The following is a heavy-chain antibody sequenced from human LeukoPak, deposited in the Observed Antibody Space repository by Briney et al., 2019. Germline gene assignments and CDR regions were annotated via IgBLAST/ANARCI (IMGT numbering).Heavy chain of an antibody. CDR3: ARGSGGGSGRNYKDHYYGMDV. CDR1: GGSISGYY. Sequence: SETLSLTCTVSGGSISGYYWSWIRQPAGKALEWIGRIHTSGTTYYNPSLKSRVAMSVDTSKSQFSLKLNSVTAADTAVYYCARGSGGGSGRNYKDHYYGMDVWGQGTTVTVSS. V-gene: IGHV4-4*07. J-gene: IGHJ6*02. CDR2: IHTSGTT. D-gene: IGHD3-10*01.